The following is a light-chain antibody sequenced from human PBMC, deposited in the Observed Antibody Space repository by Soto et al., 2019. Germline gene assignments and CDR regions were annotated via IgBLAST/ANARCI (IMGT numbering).Light chain of an antibody. CDR2: RAS. Sequence: DIVMTQSPASLAVSLGERATINCKSSQSLLNSANDKIHLAWYQQKPGQPPKLLIWRASTRDSGVPDRFSGRGSGTDFTLTINGLQAEDGATYYCQQYFSAHLTFGGGPKGEI. V-gene: IGKV4-1*01. J-gene: IGKJ4*01. CDR3: QQYFSAHLT. CDR1: QSLLNSANDKIH.